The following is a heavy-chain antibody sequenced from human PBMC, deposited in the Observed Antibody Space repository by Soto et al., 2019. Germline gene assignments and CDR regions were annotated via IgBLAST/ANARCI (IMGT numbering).Heavy chain of an antibody. CDR3: AKDRGLYDFWSGYHYYFDY. Sequence: GSLRLSCAASGFTFSSYAMSWVRQAPGKGLEWVSAISGSGGSTYYADSVKGRFTISRDNSKDTLYLQMNSLRAEDTAVYYCAKDRGLYDFWSGYHYYFDYWGQGTLVTVSS. CDR1: GFTFSSYA. CDR2: ISGSGGST. V-gene: IGHV3-23*01. J-gene: IGHJ4*02. D-gene: IGHD3-3*01.